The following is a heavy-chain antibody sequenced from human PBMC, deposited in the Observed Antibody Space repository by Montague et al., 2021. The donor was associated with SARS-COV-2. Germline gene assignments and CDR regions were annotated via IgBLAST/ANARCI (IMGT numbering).Heavy chain of an antibody. CDR3: ARDSSGWSRFDY. D-gene: IGHD6-19*01. V-gene: IGHV4-34*01. CDR1: GGSSSGDN. J-gene: IGHJ4*02. CDR2: IYHSGST. Sequence: SETLSLTCAVYGGSSSGDNWSWIRQPPGKGLEWIGEIYHSGSTNYNPSLKSRVTISVDKSKNQFSLKLSSVTAADTAVYYCARDSSGWSRFDYWGQGTLVTVSS.